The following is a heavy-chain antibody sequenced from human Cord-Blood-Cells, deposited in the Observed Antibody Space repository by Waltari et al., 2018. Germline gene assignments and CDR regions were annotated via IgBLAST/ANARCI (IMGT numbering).Heavy chain of an antibody. V-gene: IGHV4-34*01. J-gene: IGHJ4*02. Sequence: QVQLQQWGAGLLKPSETLSLPCAVSGGSFSGSYWSWIRQPPGKGLEWIGEINHSGSTNYNPSLKSRVTISVDTSKNQFSRKLSSVTAADTAVYYCAREYGSGSYIVDYWGQGTLVTVSS. CDR1: GGSFSGSY. D-gene: IGHD3-10*01. CDR3: AREYGSGSYIVDY. CDR2: INHSGST.